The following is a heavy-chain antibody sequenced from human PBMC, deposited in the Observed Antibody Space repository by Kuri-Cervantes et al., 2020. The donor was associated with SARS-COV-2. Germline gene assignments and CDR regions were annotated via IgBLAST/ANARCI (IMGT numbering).Heavy chain of an antibody. CDR2: INPNSGGT. Sequence: ASVKVSCKASGYTFTGYYMHWVRQAPGQGLEWMGWINPNSGGTNYAQKFQGWVTMTRDTSISTVYMELSRLRSDDTAAYYCARSTPLRRLVVISQGGAFDIWGQGTMVTVSS. J-gene: IGHJ3*02. CDR3: ARSTPLRRLVVISQGGAFDI. CDR1: GYTFTGYY. D-gene: IGHD3-22*01. V-gene: IGHV1-2*04.